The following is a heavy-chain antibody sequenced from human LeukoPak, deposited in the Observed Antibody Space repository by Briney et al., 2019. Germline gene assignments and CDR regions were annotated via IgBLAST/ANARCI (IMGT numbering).Heavy chain of an antibody. D-gene: IGHD3-3*01. CDR1: GFTFSSYW. V-gene: IGHV3-74*01. J-gene: IGHJ4*02. Sequence: GGSLRLSCAASGFTFSSYWMNWVRQAPGKGLVWVSRINTDGSSTTYADSVKGRFTISRDNAKNTLYLQMNSLRADDTAVYYCAKVASNYDFWSGSANWGQGTLVTVSS. CDR2: INTDGSST. CDR3: AKVASNYDFWSGSAN.